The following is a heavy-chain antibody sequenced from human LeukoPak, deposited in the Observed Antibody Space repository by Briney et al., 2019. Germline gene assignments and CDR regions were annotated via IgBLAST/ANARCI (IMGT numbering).Heavy chain of an antibody. CDR1: GYTFTSYY. Sequence: ASVKVSCKASGYTFTSYYMHWVRQAPGQGLEWMGWINPNSGGTNYAQKFQGRVTTTRDTSISTAYMELSRLRSDDTAVYYCARDVGSGYYYYWGQGTLVTVSS. J-gene: IGHJ4*02. V-gene: IGHV1-2*02. CDR2: INPNSGGT. D-gene: IGHD3-22*01. CDR3: ARDVGSGYYYY.